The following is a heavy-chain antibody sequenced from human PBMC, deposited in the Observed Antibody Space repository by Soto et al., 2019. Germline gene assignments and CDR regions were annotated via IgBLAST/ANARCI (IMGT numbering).Heavy chain of an antibody. Sequence: QLQLWGSRPGLLKPSETPCLTRAVSGGSISSIGDNSGGVCAPPGKGREWIGTISYSGSTYYNPSLKSRVTISVDTSKNQFSLKLSSVTAADTAVYYCARQFSVYGDYGRYFDFWGQGTLVTVSS. CDR1: GGSISSIGDN. V-gene: IGHV4-39*01. D-gene: IGHD4-17*01. J-gene: IGHJ4*02. CDR3: ARQFSVYGDYGRYFDF. CDR2: ISYSGST.